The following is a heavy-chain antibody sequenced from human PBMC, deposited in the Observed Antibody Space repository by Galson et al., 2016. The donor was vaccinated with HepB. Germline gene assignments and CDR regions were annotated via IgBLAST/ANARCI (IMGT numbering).Heavy chain of an antibody. CDR2: TYYRSRWGWDQ. J-gene: IGHJ6*04. Sequence: CAISGDSVSSNSVTWNWIRQSPSRGLEWLGRTYYRSRWGWDQDYAISVKSRISINPDTSGNQFSLQLRSVTPEDTAVYYCARATDYGDYANGMEVWDKGTMGTCSS. D-gene: IGHD4-17*01. CDR3: ARATDYGDYANGMEV. V-gene: IGHV6-1*01. CDR1: GDSVSSNSVT.